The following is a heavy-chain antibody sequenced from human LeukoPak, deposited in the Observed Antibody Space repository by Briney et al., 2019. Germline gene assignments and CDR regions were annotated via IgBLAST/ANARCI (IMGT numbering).Heavy chain of an antibody. J-gene: IGHJ4*02. D-gene: IGHD5-18*01. CDR3: ARQAEGSSSGPYFFDY. V-gene: IGHV4-39*01. CDR2: AFHGGNS. CDR1: GGSITTSRYD. Sequence: PSETLSLTCTVSGGSITTSRYDWGWIRQPPGKVLEWIGSAFHGGNSYYNPSLKSRVTVSVDTSNNQFSLRLTSVTAADTALYYCARQAEGSSSGPYFFDYWGQGTLVTVSS.